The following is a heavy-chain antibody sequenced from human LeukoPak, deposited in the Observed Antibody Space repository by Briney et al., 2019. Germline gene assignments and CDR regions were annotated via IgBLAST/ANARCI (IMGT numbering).Heavy chain of an antibody. Sequence: PSETLSLTCTVSGGSISSYYWSWIRQPPGKGLEWIGYIYYSGSTNYNPSLKNRVTISVDTSKNQFSLKLSSVTAADTAVYYCARYNDYGATNWFDPWGQGTLVTVSS. CDR1: GGSISSYY. V-gene: IGHV4-59*01. CDR3: ARYNDYGATNWFDP. D-gene: IGHD4-17*01. J-gene: IGHJ5*02. CDR2: IYYSGST.